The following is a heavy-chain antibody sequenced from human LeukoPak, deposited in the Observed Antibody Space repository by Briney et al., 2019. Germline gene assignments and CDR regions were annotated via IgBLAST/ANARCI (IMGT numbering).Heavy chain of an antibody. Sequence: VGSLRLSCAASGFTFSSYAMHWVRQAPGKGLEWVAVIPYDGSNKYCADSVKGRFTISRDNSKHTLYLRMNSLRGEDTAVYHCARGTHYFWSAYDGYFDYWGQGTLVTVSS. CDR1: GFTFSSYA. CDR2: IPYDGSNK. D-gene: IGHD3-3*01. CDR3: ARGTHYFWSAYDGYFDY. J-gene: IGHJ4*02. V-gene: IGHV3-30-3*01.